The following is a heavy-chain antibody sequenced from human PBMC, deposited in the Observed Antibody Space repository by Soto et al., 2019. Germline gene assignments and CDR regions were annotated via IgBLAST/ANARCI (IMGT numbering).Heavy chain of an antibody. CDR2: ISTSGSDI. V-gene: IGHV3-48*03. CDR3: ARTLVGASDFDS. CDR1: GFTFSSYE. D-gene: IGHD1-26*01. J-gene: IGHJ4*02. Sequence: PGGSLRLSCAASGFTFSSYEINRVRQAPGKGPEWVSYISTSGSDIFYADSVKGRFTISRDNAKKSVFLQMNSLRAEDTATYYCARTLVGASDFDSWGQGTLVTVS.